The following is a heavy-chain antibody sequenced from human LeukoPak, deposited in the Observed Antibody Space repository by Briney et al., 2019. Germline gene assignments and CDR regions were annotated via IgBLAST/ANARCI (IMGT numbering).Heavy chain of an antibody. CDR3: ARDPNDFWSGTLLGAFDI. V-gene: IGHV3-21*01. CDR2: ISSSNSYI. J-gene: IGHJ3*02. Sequence: GGSLRLSCAASGFTFSSYSMNWVRQAPGKGLEWVSSISSSNSYIYYADSVKGRFTISRDNAKNSLYLQMNSLRAEDTAVYYCARDPNDFWSGTLLGAFDIWGQGTMVTVSS. D-gene: IGHD3-3*01. CDR1: GFTFSSYS.